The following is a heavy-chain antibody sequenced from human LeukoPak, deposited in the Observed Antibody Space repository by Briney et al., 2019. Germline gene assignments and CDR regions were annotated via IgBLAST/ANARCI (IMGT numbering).Heavy chain of an antibody. V-gene: IGHV3-33*01. Sequence: PGGSLRLSCAASGFTFSSYGMHWVRQAPGKGLEWVAVIWYDGSNTYYADSVKGRFTIYRDNSKNTLYLQMNSLRAEDMAVYYCARGSVYDSSGYYHKPLYYFDYWGQGTLVTVSS. CDR1: GFTFSSYG. CDR3: ARGSVYDSSGYYHKPLYYFDY. D-gene: IGHD3-22*01. J-gene: IGHJ4*02. CDR2: IWYDGSNT.